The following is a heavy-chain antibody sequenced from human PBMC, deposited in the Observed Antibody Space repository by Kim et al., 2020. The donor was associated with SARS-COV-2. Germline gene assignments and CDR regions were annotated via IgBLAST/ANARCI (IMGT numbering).Heavy chain of an antibody. CDR1: GFTFSSYG. D-gene: IGHD2-15*01. V-gene: IGHV3-30*18. Sequence: GGSLRLSCAASGFTFSSYGMHWVRQAPGKGLEWVAVISYDGSNKYYADSVKGRFTISRDNSKNTLYLQMNSLRAEDTAVYYCAKEFLRPELGGPDYWGQGTLVTVSS. J-gene: IGHJ4*02. CDR2: ISYDGSNK. CDR3: AKEFLRPELGGPDY.